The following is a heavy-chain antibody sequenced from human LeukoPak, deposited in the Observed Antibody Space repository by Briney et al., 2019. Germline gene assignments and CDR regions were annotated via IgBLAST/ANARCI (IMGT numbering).Heavy chain of an antibody. D-gene: IGHD2-2*02. CDR2: ISAYNGNT. J-gene: IGHJ4*02. CDR1: GYTFTSYG. V-gene: IGHV1-18*01. CDR3: AREVLDIVVVPAAIGLDY. Sequence: ASVKVSCKASGYTFTSYGISWVRQAPGQGLEWMGWISAYNGNTNYAQKLQGRVTMTTDTSTGTAYMELRSLRSDDTAVYYCAREVLDIVVVPAAIGLDYWGQGTLVTVSS.